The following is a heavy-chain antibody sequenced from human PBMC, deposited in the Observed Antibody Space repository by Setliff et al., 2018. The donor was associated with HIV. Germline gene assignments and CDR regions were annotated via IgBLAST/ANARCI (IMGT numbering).Heavy chain of an antibody. Sequence: LSLTCTVSGGSISSYYWSWIRQAPGKGLEWVSYINGSESIIYYADSVKGRFTISRDNAKNSLYLQMNSLRAEDTAVYYCARIPGYSSGWVNYYYMDVWGKGTTVTVSS. J-gene: IGHJ6*03. CDR3: ARIPGYSSGWVNYYYMDV. CDR2: INGSESII. D-gene: IGHD6-19*01. V-gene: IGHV3-11*04. CDR1: GGSISSYY.